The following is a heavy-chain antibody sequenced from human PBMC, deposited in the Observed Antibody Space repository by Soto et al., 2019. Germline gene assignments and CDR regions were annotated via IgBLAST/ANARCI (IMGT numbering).Heavy chain of an antibody. CDR3: ARDRGYSSGWLENWFDP. CDR2: IIPILGIA. V-gene: IGHV1-69*04. Sequence: SVKVSCKASGGTFSSYTISWVRQAPGQGLEWMGRIIPILGIANYAQKFQGRVTITADKSTSTAYMELSSLRSEDTAVYYCARDRGYSSGWLENWFDPWGQGTLVTVSS. D-gene: IGHD6-19*01. J-gene: IGHJ5*02. CDR1: GGTFSSYT.